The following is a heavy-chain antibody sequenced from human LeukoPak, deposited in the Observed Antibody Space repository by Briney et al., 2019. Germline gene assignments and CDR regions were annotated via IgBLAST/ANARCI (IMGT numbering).Heavy chain of an antibody. CDR1: GGTFSSYA. D-gene: IGHD6-13*01. CDR2: IIPIPGIA. J-gene: IGHJ4*02. Sequence: SVKVSCKASGGTFSSYAISWVRQAPGQGLEWMGRIIPIPGIANYAQKFQGRVTITADKSTSTAYMELSSLRSEDTAVYYCARDGEGSSWARTLLDYWGQGTLVTVSS. V-gene: IGHV1-69*04. CDR3: ARDGEGSSWARTLLDY.